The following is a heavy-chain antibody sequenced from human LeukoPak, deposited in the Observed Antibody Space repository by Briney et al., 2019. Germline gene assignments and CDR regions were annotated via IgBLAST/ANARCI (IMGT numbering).Heavy chain of an antibody. D-gene: IGHD2-2*01. Sequence: ASVKVSCKASGYTFTGYYMHWVRQAPGQGLEWMGIINPSAGSTSYTQKFQGRVTMTRDTSTSTVYMEVSSLRSEDTAVYYCARGANQGYCSSTICYGELEFDYWGQGTLVTDSS. J-gene: IGHJ4*02. CDR1: GYTFTGYY. V-gene: IGHV1-46*01. CDR3: ARGANQGYCSSTICYGELEFDY. CDR2: INPSAGST.